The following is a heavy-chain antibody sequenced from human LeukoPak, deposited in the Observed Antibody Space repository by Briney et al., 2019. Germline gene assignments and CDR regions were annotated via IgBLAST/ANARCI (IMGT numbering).Heavy chain of an antibody. Sequence: ASMKVSCKASGYTFIDYCIHWVRQAPGQGLEWMGRINPNSGGTNYAQKFQGRVTITSDTSISTAYMELSRLRSDDTAVYYCASEYNWNDPAYYYYMDVWGKGTTVTVSS. CDR2: INPNSGGT. CDR1: GYTFIDYC. J-gene: IGHJ6*03. CDR3: ASEYNWNDPAYYYYMDV. V-gene: IGHV1-2*06. D-gene: IGHD1-20*01.